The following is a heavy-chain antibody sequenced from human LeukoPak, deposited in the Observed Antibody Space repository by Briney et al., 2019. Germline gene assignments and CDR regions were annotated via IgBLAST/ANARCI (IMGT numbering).Heavy chain of an antibody. D-gene: IGHD1-14*01. Sequence: GGSLRLSCAASGFTFSDYYMSWIRQAPGKGLEWVSYISSSGSTIYYADSVKGRFTISRDNARNSLFLQMNGLKAEDTAVYYCAREGPETDGGYYYYYMDVWGKGTTVTVSS. CDR1: GFTFSDYY. J-gene: IGHJ6*03. CDR3: AREGPETDGGYYYYYMDV. CDR2: ISSSGSTI. V-gene: IGHV3-11*04.